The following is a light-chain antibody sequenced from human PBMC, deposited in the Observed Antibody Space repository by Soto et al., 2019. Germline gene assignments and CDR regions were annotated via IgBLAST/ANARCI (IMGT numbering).Light chain of an antibody. CDR3: QQRSVWPIT. CDR1: QSVSSN. V-gene: IGKV3-11*01. J-gene: IGKJ5*01. Sequence: IVMTQSASTLSVSPGERATLSCRASQSVSSNLAWYQQKPGQAPRLLIYGASTRATGIPARFSGSGSGTDYTLTVSSLEPEDFAVYYCQQRSVWPITFGQGRRLEIK. CDR2: GAS.